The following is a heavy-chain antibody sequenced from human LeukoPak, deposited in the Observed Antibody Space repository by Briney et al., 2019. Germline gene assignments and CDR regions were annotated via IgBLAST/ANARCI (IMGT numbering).Heavy chain of an antibody. Sequence: SGGSLRLSCAASGFTFSSYSMNWVRQAPGKGLEWVSSISSSSSYIYYADSVKGRFTISRDNAKNSPYLQMNSLRAEDTAVYYCARDPRGDYVFDYWGQGTLVTVSS. CDR1: GFTFSSYS. D-gene: IGHD4-17*01. J-gene: IGHJ4*02. CDR3: ARDPRGDYVFDY. V-gene: IGHV3-21*01. CDR2: ISSSSSYI.